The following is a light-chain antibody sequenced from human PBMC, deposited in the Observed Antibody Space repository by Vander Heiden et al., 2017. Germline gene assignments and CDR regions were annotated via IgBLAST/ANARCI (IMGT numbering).Light chain of an antibody. CDR3: YSTDSSGNQGV. Sequence: SYDLTQPAPASLSPGQTARITCSGDALPKKFAYWYQQKSGQAPVLVIFEDTKRPSGIPKRFSGSSSGTLATLTISGAQVEDEADYYCYSTDSSGNQGVFGGGTKVTVL. CDR1: ALPKKF. V-gene: IGLV3-10*01. CDR2: EDT. J-gene: IGLJ3*02.